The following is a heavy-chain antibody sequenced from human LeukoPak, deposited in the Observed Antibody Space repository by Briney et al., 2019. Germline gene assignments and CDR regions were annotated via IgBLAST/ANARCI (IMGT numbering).Heavy chain of an antibody. V-gene: IGHV3-11*04. CDR2: ISSSGSTI. Sequence: NPGGSLRLSCAASGFTFSDYYMSWIRQAPGKGLEWVSYISSSGSTIYYADSVKGRFTISRDNAKNSLYLQMNSLRAEDTAVYYCARDQVGATLDAFDIWGQGTMVTVSS. J-gene: IGHJ3*02. CDR3: ARDQVGATLDAFDI. D-gene: IGHD1-26*01. CDR1: GFTFSDYY.